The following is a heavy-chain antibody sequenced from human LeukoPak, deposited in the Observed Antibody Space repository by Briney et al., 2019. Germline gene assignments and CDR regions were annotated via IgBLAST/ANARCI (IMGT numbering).Heavy chain of an antibody. D-gene: IGHD3-10*01. CDR1: GFTFSSYG. V-gene: IGHV3-30*18. Sequence: GGSLRLSCAASGFTFSSYGMHWVRQAPGKGLEWVALILYDGSNEYYADSVKGRFTISRDNSKNTLYLQMNSLRSEDTAVYYCAKDLSYGSGWGQGTLVTVSS. J-gene: IGHJ4*02. CDR2: ILYDGSNE. CDR3: AKDLSYGSG.